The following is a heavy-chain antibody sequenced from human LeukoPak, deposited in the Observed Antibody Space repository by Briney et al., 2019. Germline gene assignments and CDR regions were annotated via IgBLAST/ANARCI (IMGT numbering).Heavy chain of an antibody. Sequence: SETLSLTCTVSGGSISNSNYYWGWIRQPPGKGLEWIGSIHYSGSTYYNPSLKSRVTISVDTSKNQFSLKLSSVTAADTAVYYCARLHYGSGSYWGQGTLVTVSS. J-gene: IGHJ4*02. CDR3: ARLHYGSGSY. V-gene: IGHV4-39*01. CDR1: GGSISNSNYY. CDR2: IHYSGST. D-gene: IGHD3-10*01.